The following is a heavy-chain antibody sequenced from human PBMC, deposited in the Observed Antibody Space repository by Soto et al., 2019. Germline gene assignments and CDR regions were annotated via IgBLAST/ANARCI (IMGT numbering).Heavy chain of an antibody. J-gene: IGHJ5*01. CDR2: IIPNSGDT. Sequence: ASVKVSCKASGYMFTGYFIHWLRQAPGQGLEWMGWIIPNSGDTNLAQRFQGRATMTRDTSINTAYMELNSLTSDDTAVYYCARDEAVTGTGFDPWGQGSLVTVSS. CDR3: ARDEAVTGTGFDP. V-gene: IGHV1-2*02. D-gene: IGHD6-13*01. CDR1: GYMFTGYF.